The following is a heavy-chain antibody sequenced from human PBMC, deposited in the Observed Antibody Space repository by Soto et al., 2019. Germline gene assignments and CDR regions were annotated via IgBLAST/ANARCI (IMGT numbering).Heavy chain of an antibody. CDR2: ISSNSSYI. J-gene: IGHJ4*02. Sequence: EVQLVESGGGLVKPGGSLRLSCAASGFTFSSYSMNWVRQAPGKGLEWVSSISSNSSYIYYADSVKGRFTISRDNAKNSLYLQMNSLRAEDTAVYYCARDIMTTVTTFDYWGQGTLVTVSS. CDR3: ARDIMTTVTTFDY. CDR1: GFTFSSYS. D-gene: IGHD4-17*01. V-gene: IGHV3-21*01.